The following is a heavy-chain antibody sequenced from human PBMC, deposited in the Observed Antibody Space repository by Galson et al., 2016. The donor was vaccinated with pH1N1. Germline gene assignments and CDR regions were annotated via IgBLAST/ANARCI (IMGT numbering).Heavy chain of an antibody. D-gene: IGHD3-16*01. CDR1: GFSVSSSGMG. V-gene: IGHV2-5*02. Sequence: PALVKPTQTLTLTCNFSGFSVSSSGMGVGWIRQPPGKGLEWLAVIYWDDDKRYSPSLKSKLTITKDTSKNQVVLKMTNMDSADTATYYCAHREVMITNGFDFWGQGTMVTVSS. CDR2: IYWDDDK. CDR3: AHREVMITNGFDF. J-gene: IGHJ3*01.